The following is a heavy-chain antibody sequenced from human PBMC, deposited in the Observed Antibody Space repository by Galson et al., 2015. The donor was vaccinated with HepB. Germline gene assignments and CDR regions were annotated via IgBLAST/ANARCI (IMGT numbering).Heavy chain of an antibody. Sequence: QVQLQESGPGLVKPSETLSLTCTVSGGSISSYYWSWIRQPPGKGLEWIGYIYYSGSTNYNPSLKSRVTISVDTSKNQFSLKLSSVTAADTAVYYCARHRLYYDILTGYYGNWFDPWGQGTLVTVSS. CDR2: IYYSGST. V-gene: IGHV4-59*08. CDR3: ARHRLYYDILTGYYGNWFDP. D-gene: IGHD3-9*01. J-gene: IGHJ5*02. CDR1: GGSISSYY.